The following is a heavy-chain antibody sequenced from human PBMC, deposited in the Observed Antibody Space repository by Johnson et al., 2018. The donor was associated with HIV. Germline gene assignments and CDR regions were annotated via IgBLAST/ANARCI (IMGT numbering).Heavy chain of an antibody. Sequence: QVQLVESGGGVVQPGGSLRLSCAASGFTFSSYGMNWVRQAPGKGLEWVAFIRYDGSNKYYADSVKGRFTISRDNSKNTLYLQMNSLRAEDTAVYYCAKGGGLLSAFDIWGQGTMVTVSS. J-gene: IGHJ3*02. CDR3: AKGGGLLSAFDI. CDR2: IRYDGSNK. CDR1: GFTFSSYG. V-gene: IGHV3-30*02. D-gene: IGHD2-2*01.